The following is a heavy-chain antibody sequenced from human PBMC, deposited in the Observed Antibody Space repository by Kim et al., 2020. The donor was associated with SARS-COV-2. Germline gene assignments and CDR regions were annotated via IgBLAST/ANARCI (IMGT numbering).Heavy chain of an antibody. V-gene: IGHV3-23*01. CDR3: EASNY. Sequence: GGSLRLSCEASGFTFGRYAMSWARQAPGKGLEWVTTISDGGVRTQYADSGKGRFTISRDNSKTTLFLHMKSLRAEDTAVYYCEASNYWGQGSLVTVSS. CDR2: ISDGGVRT. J-gene: IGHJ4*02. CDR1: GFTFGRYA.